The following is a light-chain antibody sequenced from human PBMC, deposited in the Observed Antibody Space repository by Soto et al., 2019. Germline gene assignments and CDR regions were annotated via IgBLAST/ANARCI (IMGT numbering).Light chain of an antibody. V-gene: IGKV2-30*01. Sequence: VVLTQSPLSLPVTLGQPASISCRSSQSLVYSDAHTYLHWIQQRPGQAPRRLIYTVSIRDSGVPERSSGSGSGTEYTMKISRVEAEDVGIYYCMQGTHWPPYTFGRGTKLEIK. CDR1: QSLVYSDAHTY. CDR2: TVS. J-gene: IGKJ2*01. CDR3: MQGTHWPPYT.